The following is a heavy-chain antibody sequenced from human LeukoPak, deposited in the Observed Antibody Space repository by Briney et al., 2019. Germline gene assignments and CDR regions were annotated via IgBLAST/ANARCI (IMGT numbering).Heavy chain of an antibody. CDR1: GGSISSYY. V-gene: IGHV4-4*07. CDR3: ARGLLWFGELLSNWFDP. CDR2: IYTSGST. Sequence: TPSETLSLTCTVSGGSISSYYWSWIRQPAGKGLEWIGRIYTSGSTNYNPSLKSRVTMSVDTSKNQFSLKLSSVTAADTAVYYCARGLLWFGELLSNWFDPWGQGTLVTVSS. D-gene: IGHD3-10*01. J-gene: IGHJ5*02.